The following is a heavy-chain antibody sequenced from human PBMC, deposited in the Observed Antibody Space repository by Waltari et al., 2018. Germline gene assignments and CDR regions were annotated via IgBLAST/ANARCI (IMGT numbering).Heavy chain of an antibody. D-gene: IGHD4-17*01. V-gene: IGHV3-30-3*01. J-gene: IGHJ4*02. CDR2: ISYDGSNK. CDR1: GFTFSSYA. Sequence: QVQLVESGGGVVQPGRSLRLSCAASGFTFSSYAMPWVRQAPGKGLEWLAVISYDGSNKYYADSVKGRFTISRDNSKNTLYLQMNSLRAEDTAVYYCARDSTVTPLGYWGQGTLVTVSS. CDR3: ARDSTVTPLGY.